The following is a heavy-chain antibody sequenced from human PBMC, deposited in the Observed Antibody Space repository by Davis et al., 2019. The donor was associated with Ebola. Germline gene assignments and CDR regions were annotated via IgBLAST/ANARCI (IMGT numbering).Heavy chain of an antibody. CDR1: GFTFSSYW. CDR2: INQDGSEK. Sequence: GESLKISCAASGFTFSSYWMSWLRQAPGKGLEWVANINQDGSEKYYVDSVKGRFTISRDNAKNSLYLQMNSLRAEDTAVYYCARLRNYCSRTSCYPDYYYYGMDVWGQGTTVTVSS. V-gene: IGHV3-7*03. J-gene: IGHJ6*02. CDR3: ARLRNYCSRTSCYPDYYYYGMDV. D-gene: IGHD2-2*01.